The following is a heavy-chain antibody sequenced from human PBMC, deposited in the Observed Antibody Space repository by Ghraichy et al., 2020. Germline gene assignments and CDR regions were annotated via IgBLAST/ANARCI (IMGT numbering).Heavy chain of an antibody. D-gene: IGHD3-10*01. CDR1: GGSISSSSYY. CDR3: ARRPKILYYYGSGSYLPFDY. J-gene: IGHJ4*02. CDR2: IYYSGST. Sequence: GSLRLSCTVSGGSISSSSYYWGWIRQPPGKGLEWIGSIYYSGSTYYNPSLKSRVTISVDTSKNQFSLKLSSVTAADTAVYYCARRPKILYYYGSGSYLPFDYWGQGTLVTVSS. V-gene: IGHV4-39*01.